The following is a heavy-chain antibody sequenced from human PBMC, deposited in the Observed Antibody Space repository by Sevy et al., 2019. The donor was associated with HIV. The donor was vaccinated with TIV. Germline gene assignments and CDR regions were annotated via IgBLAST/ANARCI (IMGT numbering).Heavy chain of an antibody. Sequence: GGSLRLSCAASGFTFGSFGMHWVRQAPGKGLEWVSFISYDGSNKKYADSVKGRLTDSRDKSKNTLYLQMNSLRAEDTAVYYCAKDLDYFDSSAGPSSLIYNYYYGLEDWGPGTTVTVSS. CDR1: GFTFGSFG. J-gene: IGHJ6*02. CDR2: ISYDGSNK. D-gene: IGHD3-22*01. V-gene: IGHV3-30*18. CDR3: AKDLDYFDSSAGPSSLIYNYYYGLED.